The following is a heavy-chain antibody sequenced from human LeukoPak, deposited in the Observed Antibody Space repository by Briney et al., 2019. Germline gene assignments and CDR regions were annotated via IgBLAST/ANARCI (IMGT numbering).Heavy chain of an antibody. CDR2: IYNDDTA. V-gene: IGHV3-53*01. Sequence: GGSLRLSCAVSGFTVSGSYMSWVRQASGKGLEWVSVIYNDDTAYYADSVKGRFTIFRDNSKNTLYLQMSSLRGEDTAVYYCARDYYGDYIDYWGQGTLVTVSS. D-gene: IGHD4-17*01. J-gene: IGHJ4*02. CDR1: GFTVSGSY. CDR3: ARDYYGDYIDY.